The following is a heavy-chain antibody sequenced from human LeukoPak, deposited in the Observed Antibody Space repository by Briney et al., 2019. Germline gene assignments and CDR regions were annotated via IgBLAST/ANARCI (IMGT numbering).Heavy chain of an antibody. J-gene: IGHJ5*02. D-gene: IGHD3-10*01. CDR3: ARVFHPINGYGSGSYSFLGSLDP. Sequence: ASVKVSCKASGGTFSSYTIIWVRQAPGQGLEWMGGIIPTFNTANYAQEFQGRVTMTADESTRTAYMELTRLRSEDTAVYYCARVFHPINGYGSGSYSFLGSLDPWGQGTLVTVSS. CDR1: GGTFSSYT. V-gene: IGHV1-69*13. CDR2: IIPTFNTA.